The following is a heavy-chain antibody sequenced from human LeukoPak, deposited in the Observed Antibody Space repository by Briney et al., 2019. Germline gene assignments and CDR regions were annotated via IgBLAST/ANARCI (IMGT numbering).Heavy chain of an antibody. J-gene: IGHJ6*03. CDR2: VKPNSGNT. V-gene: IGHV1-8*01. D-gene: IGHD6-6*01. Sequence: GASVKVSCKASGYTFTSYDINWVRQATGQGLEWMGWVKPNSGNTAYAQRFQGRVTMTTDTSTSTAYMELRSLRSDDTAVYYCARRDSSSSGYYYYYYYMDVWGKGTTVTVSS. CDR3: ARRDSSSSGYYYYYYYMDV. CDR1: GYTFTSYD.